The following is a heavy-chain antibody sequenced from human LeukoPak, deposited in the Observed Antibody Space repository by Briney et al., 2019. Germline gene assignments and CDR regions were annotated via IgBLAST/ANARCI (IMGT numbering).Heavy chain of an antibody. CDR1: GFTFSSYS. Sequence: GGSLRLSCAAPGFTFSSYSVNWVRQAPGKGLEWVSYISSSSSTTYYADSVKGRFTISRDNSKNTLYLQMNSLRAEDTAVYYCAKGPLAAAGTVWNNWFDPWGQGTLVTVSS. V-gene: IGHV3-48*01. D-gene: IGHD6-13*01. CDR2: ISSSSSTT. CDR3: AKGPLAAAGTVWNNWFDP. J-gene: IGHJ5*02.